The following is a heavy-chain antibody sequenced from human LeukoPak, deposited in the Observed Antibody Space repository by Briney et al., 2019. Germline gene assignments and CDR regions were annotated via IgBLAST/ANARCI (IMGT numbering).Heavy chain of an antibody. CDR3: ARGGWLGHFDY. V-gene: IGHV1-3*01. D-gene: IGHD6-19*01. Sequence: ASVKVSCKASGYTFTSYAMHWVRQAPGQRFEWMGWINAGNGNTKYSQKFQGRVTITRDTSASTAYMELSSLRSEGTAVYYCARGGWLGHFDYWGQGTLVTVSS. CDR1: GYTFTSYA. J-gene: IGHJ4*02. CDR2: INAGNGNT.